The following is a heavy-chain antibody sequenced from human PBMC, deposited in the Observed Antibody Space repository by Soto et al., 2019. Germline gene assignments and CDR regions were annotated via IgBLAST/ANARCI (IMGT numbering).Heavy chain of an antibody. CDR3: ARDHSIAAAGTGGNGMDV. CDR2: IIPIFGTA. Sequence: GASVTVSCTASGGTFSSYAISWVRQAPGQGLEWMGGIIPIFGTANYAQKFQGRVTITADESTSTAYMELSSLRSEDTAVYYCARDHSIAAAGTGGNGMDVWGQGTTVTVSS. CDR1: GGTFSSYA. J-gene: IGHJ6*02. V-gene: IGHV1-69*13. D-gene: IGHD6-13*01.